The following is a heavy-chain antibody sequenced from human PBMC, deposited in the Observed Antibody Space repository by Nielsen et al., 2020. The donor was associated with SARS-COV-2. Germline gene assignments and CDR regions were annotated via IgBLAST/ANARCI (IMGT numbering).Heavy chain of an antibody. V-gene: IGHV5-51*01. CDR3: ARRHMIPFGAGTYHFDF. J-gene: IGHJ4*02. D-gene: IGHD3-16*01. CDR2: IYPGDSET. CDR1: GYSFSSYW. Sequence: GEPLKISCEASGYSFSSYWIAWVRQRPGKGLEWTGIIYPGDSETKYSPSFQGQVTMSVDKSLRTAYLQWRTLKASDTAMYYCARRHMIPFGAGTYHFDFWGQGTLVTVSS.